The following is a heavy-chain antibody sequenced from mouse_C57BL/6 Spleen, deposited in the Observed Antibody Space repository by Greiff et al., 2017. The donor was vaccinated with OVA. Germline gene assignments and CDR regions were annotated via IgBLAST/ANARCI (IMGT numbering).Heavy chain of an antibody. CDR2: IYPGDGDT. J-gene: IGHJ2*01. CDR3: ARRRVITTVVEYYFDY. Sequence: VQLQQSGPELVKPGASVKISCKASGYAFSSSWMNWVKQRPGKGLEWIGRIYPGDGDTNYNGKFKGKATLTADKSSSTAYMQLSSLTSEDSAVYFCARRRVITTVVEYYFDYWGQGTTLTVSS. D-gene: IGHD1-1*01. CDR1: GYAFSSSW. V-gene: IGHV1-82*01.